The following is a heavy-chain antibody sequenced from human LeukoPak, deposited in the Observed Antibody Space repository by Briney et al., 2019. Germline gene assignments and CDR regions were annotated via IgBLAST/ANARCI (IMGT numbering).Heavy chain of an antibody. CDR1: GGTFSSYA. CDR3: ARVSGRSATPDP. CDR2: NIPIFGTA. V-gene: IGHV1-69*05. Sequence: GASVKVSCKASGGTFSSYAISWVRQAPGQGLEWMGGNIPIFGTANYAQKFQGRVTITTDESTSTAYMELSSLRSEDTAVYYCARVSGRSATPDPWGQGTLVTVSS. J-gene: IGHJ5*02.